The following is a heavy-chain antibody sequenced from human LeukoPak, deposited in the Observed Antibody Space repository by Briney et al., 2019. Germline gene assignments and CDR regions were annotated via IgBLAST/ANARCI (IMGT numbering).Heavy chain of an antibody. CDR1: GYSFTSYW. J-gene: IGHJ4*02. CDR2: IYPGDSDT. CDR3: ARHSGSYQPYFDY. D-gene: IGHD1-26*01. V-gene: IGHV5-51*01. Sequence: GESLKISCKGSGYSFTSYWNGWVRQMPGKGLEWMGIIYPGDSDTRYSPSFQGQVTISADKSISTAYLQWSSLKASDTAIYYCARHSGSYQPYFDYWGQGTLVTVSS.